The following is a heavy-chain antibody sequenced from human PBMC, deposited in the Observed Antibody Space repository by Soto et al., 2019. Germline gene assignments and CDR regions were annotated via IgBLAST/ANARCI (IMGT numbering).Heavy chain of an antibody. J-gene: IGHJ5*02. CDR1: GESFSGYY. CDR3: ARERHYCSSTSCYYSWFDP. D-gene: IGHD2-2*01. Sequence: SETLSLTCAVYGESFSGYYWSWIRQPPGKGLEWIGEINHSGSTNYNPSLKSRVTISVDTSKNQFSLKLGSVTAADTAVYYCARERHYCSSTSCYYSWFDPWGQGTLVTVSS. V-gene: IGHV4-34*01. CDR2: INHSGST.